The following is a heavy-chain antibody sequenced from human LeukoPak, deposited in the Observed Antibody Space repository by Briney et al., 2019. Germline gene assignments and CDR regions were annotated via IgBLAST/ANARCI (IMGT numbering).Heavy chain of an antibody. Sequence: SETLSLTCTVSGGSISNYCWSWIRQPPGKGLEWIGHIYYSGATKYNPSLKSRITISVDTSKNQFSLMLSSVTAADTAVYYCARFGITVVRGGKYYFDYWGQGTLVTVSS. D-gene: IGHD3-10*01. V-gene: IGHV4-59*08. CDR1: GGSISNYC. J-gene: IGHJ4*02. CDR3: ARFGITVVRGGKYYFDY. CDR2: IYYSGAT.